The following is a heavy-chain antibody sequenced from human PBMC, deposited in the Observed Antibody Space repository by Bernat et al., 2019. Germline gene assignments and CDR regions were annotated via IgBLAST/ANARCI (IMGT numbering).Heavy chain of an antibody. D-gene: IGHD2-15*01. V-gene: IGHV1-69*01. J-gene: IGHJ6*03. CDR1: GGTFSSYA. CDR3: ATGYCSGGSCYQVPYYYYMDV. Sequence: QVQLVQSGAEVKKPGSSVKVSCKASGGTFSSYAISWVRQAPGQGLEWMGGIIPIFGTANYAQKFPGRVTITAEESTSTAYMELSSLRSEDTAVYYCATGYCSGGSCYQVPYYYYMDVWGKGTTVTVSS. CDR2: IIPIFGTA.